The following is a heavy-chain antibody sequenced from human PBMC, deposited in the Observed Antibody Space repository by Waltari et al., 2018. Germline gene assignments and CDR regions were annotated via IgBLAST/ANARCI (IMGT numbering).Heavy chain of an antibody. J-gene: IGHJ4*02. D-gene: IGHD1-7*01. V-gene: IGHV4-61*02. CDR2: IYTSGST. CDR1: GCSFSSGRYY. CDR3: ASRRWNSEY. Sequence: QVQLQESGPGLVKPSQTLSLTCTVSGCSFSSGRYYWSWIRQPAGKGLEWIGRIYTSGSTNYNPSLKSRVTISVDTSKNQFSLKLSSVTAADTAVYYCASRRWNSEYWGQGTLVTVSS.